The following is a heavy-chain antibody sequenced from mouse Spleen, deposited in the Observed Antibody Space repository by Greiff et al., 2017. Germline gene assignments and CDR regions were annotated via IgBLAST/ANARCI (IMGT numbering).Heavy chain of an antibody. CDR3: TREGGYSYAMDY. D-gene: IGHD2-3*01. CDR2: INPSNGGT. CDR1: GYTFTSYY. V-gene: IGHV1S81*02. Sequence: QVQLQQSGAELVKPGASVKLSCKASGYTFTSYYMYWVKQRPGQGLEWIGEINPSNGGTNFNEKFKSKATLTVDKSSSTAYMQLSSLTSEDSAVYYCTREGGYSYAMDYWGQGTSVTVSS. J-gene: IGHJ4*01.